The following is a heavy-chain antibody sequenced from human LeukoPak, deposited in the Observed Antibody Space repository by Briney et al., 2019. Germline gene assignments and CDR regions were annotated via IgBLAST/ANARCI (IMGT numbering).Heavy chain of an antibody. Sequence: SETLSLTCTVSGGSISSGSYYWSWIRQPAGTGLEWIGRIYTSGSTNYNPSLKSRVTISVDTSKNQFSLKLSSVTAADTAVYYCAAYSSSWYDYWGQGTLVTVSS. CDR1: GGSISSGSYY. J-gene: IGHJ4*02. CDR2: IYTSGST. CDR3: AAYSSSWYDY. D-gene: IGHD6-13*01. V-gene: IGHV4-61*02.